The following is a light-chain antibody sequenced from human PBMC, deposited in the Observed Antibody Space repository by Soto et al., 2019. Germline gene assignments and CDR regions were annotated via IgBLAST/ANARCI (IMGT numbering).Light chain of an antibody. CDR2: HVS. CDR3: SSYTNSDTLRV. J-gene: IGLJ3*02. V-gene: IGLV2-14*03. CDR1: SSDVGGYDS. Sequence: QSALTQPASVSGSPGQSITISCTGTSSDVGGYDSVSWYQHPPGKAPKLMIYHVSNRPPGVSNRFSGSKSGNTASLTISGLQAEDEADYYCSSYTNSDTLRVFGGGTKLTVL.